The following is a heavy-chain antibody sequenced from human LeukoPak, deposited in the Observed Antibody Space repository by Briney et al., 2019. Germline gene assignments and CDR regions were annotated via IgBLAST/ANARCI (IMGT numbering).Heavy chain of an antibody. CDR1: GYSFTGYF. J-gene: IGHJ6*02. Sequence: GASVKVSCKASGYSFTGYFMQWMRQAPGQGLEWMGWINPNSGDTNYAQKFQGRVTMTRDTSISTAYMELSRLRSDDAAVYYCARRFYYAMDVWGQGTTVTVSS. V-gene: IGHV1-2*02. D-gene: IGHD3-16*01. CDR3: ARRFYYAMDV. CDR2: INPNSGDT.